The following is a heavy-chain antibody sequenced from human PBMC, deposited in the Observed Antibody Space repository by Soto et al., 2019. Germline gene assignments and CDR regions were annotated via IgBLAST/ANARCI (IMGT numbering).Heavy chain of an antibody. D-gene: IGHD5-18*01. CDR2: IYYSGST. V-gene: IGHV4-31*03. CDR3: ARHSWSAMVTY. CDR1: GGSISSGGYY. Sequence: SETLSLTCTVSGGSISSGGYYWSWIRQHPGKGLEWIGYIYYSGSTYYNPSLKSRVTISVDTSKNQFSLKLSSVTAADTAVYYCARHSWSAMVTYWGQGTLVTVSS. J-gene: IGHJ4*02.